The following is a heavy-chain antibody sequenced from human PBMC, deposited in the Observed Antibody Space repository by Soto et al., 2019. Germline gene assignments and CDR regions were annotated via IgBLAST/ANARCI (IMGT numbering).Heavy chain of an antibody. J-gene: IGHJ5*02. V-gene: IGHV4-34*01. Sequence: PSETLSLTCAVYGGSFSGYYWSWIRQPPGKGLEWIGEINHSGSTNYNPSLKSRVTISVDTSKNQFSLKLSSVTAADTAVYYCARRMWGNSSSSGGWFDPWGQGTLVTVSS. CDR1: GGSFSGYY. CDR3: ARRMWGNSSSSGGWFDP. D-gene: IGHD6-6*01. CDR2: INHSGST.